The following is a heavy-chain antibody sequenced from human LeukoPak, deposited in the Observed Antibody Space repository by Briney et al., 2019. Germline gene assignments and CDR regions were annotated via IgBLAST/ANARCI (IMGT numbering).Heavy chain of an antibody. CDR1: GGSFSGYY. D-gene: IGHD3-10*01. Sequence: SETLSLTCAVHGGSFSGYYWSWLRQPPGKGLEWVGEINHSGSTNYNPSLKSRVTISVDTSKNQFSLKLSSVTAAVTAVYYCARGRVLWFGELYPRWFDPWGQGTLVTVSS. J-gene: IGHJ5*02. CDR3: ARGRVLWFGELYPRWFDP. V-gene: IGHV4-34*01. CDR2: INHSGST.